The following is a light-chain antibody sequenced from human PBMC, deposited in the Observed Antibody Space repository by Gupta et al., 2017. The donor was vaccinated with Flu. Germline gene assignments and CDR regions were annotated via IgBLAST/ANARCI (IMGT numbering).Light chain of an antibody. J-gene: IGKJ2*01. V-gene: IGKV3-15*01. Sequence: GERATPSCRASQSVGSSLAWYQQRPGQVPRLLIYGASTRATGIPARISGSGSGTEFTLTISSLQSEDFAVYSCQQYDDWPYTFGQGTKLEIK. CDR2: GAS. CDR3: QQYDDWPYT. CDR1: QSVGSS.